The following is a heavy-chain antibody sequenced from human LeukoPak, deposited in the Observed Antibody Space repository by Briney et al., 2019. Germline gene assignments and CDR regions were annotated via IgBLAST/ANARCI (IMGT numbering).Heavy chain of an antibody. CDR2: ISYDGSNK. D-gene: IGHD3-22*01. CDR3: ANPPGYDSSGYYPTSFDY. Sequence: PGGSLRLSCAASGFTFSSYAMHWVRQAPGKGLEWVAVISYDGSNKYYADSVKGRFTISRDNSKNTLYLQMNSLRAEDTAVYYCANPPGYDSSGYYPTSFDYWGQGTLVTVSS. CDR1: GFTFSSYA. J-gene: IGHJ4*02. V-gene: IGHV3-30*04.